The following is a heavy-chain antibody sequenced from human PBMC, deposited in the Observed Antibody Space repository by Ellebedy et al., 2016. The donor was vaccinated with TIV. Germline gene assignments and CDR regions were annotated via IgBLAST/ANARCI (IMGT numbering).Heavy chain of an antibody. V-gene: IGHV4-39*01. CDR1: GGSFSGNY. CDR3: ARHLGTYFDY. CDR2: VYYSGST. Sequence: MPSETLSLTCAVYGGSFSGNYWGWIRQPPGKGLEWIGSVYYSGSTYYNPSLKSRVTISVDTSKNQFSLKLSSVTAADTAVFYCARHLGTYFDYWGQGTLVTVSS. D-gene: IGHD3-10*01. J-gene: IGHJ4*02.